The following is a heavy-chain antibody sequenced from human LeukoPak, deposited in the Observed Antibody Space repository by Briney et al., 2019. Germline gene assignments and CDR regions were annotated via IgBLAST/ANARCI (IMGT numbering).Heavy chain of an antibody. D-gene: IGHD3-16*02. V-gene: IGHV4-38-2*02. J-gene: IGHJ3*02. CDR2: INHSGST. Sequence: SETLSLTCTVSGYSISSGYYWGWIRQPPGKGLEWIGEINHSGSTNYNPSLKSRVAISVDTSKNQFSLKLSSVTAADTAVYYCARGHYDYVWGSYRYRDAFDIWGQGTMVTVSS. CDR1: GYSISSGYY. CDR3: ARGHYDYVWGSYRYRDAFDI.